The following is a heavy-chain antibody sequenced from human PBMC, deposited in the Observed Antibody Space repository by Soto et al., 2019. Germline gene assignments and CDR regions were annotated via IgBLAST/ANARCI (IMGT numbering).Heavy chain of an antibody. J-gene: IGHJ6*02. Sequence: GXAVQVSCKRSGCTFSSYANSLVRQAPGQGLEWMGGIIPIFGTANYAQKFQGRVTITADKSTSTAYMELSSLRSEDTAVYYCARGTGLYYYYGMDVWGQGTTVTVSS. V-gene: IGHV1-69*06. CDR2: IIPIFGTA. CDR1: GCTFSSYA. D-gene: IGHD1-1*01. CDR3: ARGTGLYYYYGMDV.